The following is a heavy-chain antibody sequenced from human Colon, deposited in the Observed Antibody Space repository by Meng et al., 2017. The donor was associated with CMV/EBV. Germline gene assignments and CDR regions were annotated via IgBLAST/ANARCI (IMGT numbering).Heavy chain of an antibody. CDR2: ISISGGGT. CDR1: GFSFNSYD. V-gene: IGHV3-23*01. CDR3: ARGSLSYQREDPLDI. J-gene: IGHJ3*02. D-gene: IGHD2-2*01. Sequence: GESLKISCAASGFSFNSYDMSWVRQAPGKGLEWVSTISISGGGTYYADSVKGRFTISRDNSKNTLYLQMNSLRAEDTAVYYCARGSLSYQREDPLDIWGQGTMVTVSS.